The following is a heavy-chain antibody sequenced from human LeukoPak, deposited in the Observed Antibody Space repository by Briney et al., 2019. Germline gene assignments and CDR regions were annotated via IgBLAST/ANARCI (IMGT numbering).Heavy chain of an antibody. CDR3: ARGIPIPGYTSGWYSN. Sequence: MSSETLSLTCTVSGGSISSSGYYWGWIRQPPGQGLEWIGSIFYSGSTYYNPSLKSRVTISVDTSKNQFSLRLSSVTAADTAVYYCARGIPIPGYTSGWYSNWGQGTLVTVSS. D-gene: IGHD6-19*01. V-gene: IGHV4-39*01. CDR1: GGSISSSGYY. CDR2: IFYSGST. J-gene: IGHJ4*02.